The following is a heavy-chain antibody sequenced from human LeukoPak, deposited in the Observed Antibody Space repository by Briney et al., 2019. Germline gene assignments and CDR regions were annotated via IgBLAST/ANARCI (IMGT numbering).Heavy chain of an antibody. CDR1: GGSISSYY. CDR2: IYYSGST. V-gene: IGHV4-59*08. Sequence: PSETLSLTCTVSGGSISSYYWSWIRQPPGKGLEWIGYIYYSGSTNYNPSLKSRVTISVDTSKNQFSLKLTSVTAADTAVYYCARNADFDWFLDYWGQGTLISVSS. J-gene: IGHJ4*02. D-gene: IGHD3-9*01. CDR3: ARNADFDWFLDY.